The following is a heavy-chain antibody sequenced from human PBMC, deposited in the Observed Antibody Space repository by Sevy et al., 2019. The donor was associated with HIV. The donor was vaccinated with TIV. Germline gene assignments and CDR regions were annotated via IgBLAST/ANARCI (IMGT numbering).Heavy chain of an antibody. D-gene: IGHD6-19*01. J-gene: IGHJ4*02. V-gene: IGHV3-73*01. Sequence: GGSLRLSCAASGFTFSGSTMHWVRQASGKGLEWVGRIRSKANTYATAYAASVKGRFSISRDDSKNTAYLQMNSLETEDTAEYYCSRQVVAVAGDYFDYWGQGTLVTVSS. CDR3: SRQVVAVAGDYFDY. CDR1: GFTFSGST. CDR2: IRSKANTYAT.